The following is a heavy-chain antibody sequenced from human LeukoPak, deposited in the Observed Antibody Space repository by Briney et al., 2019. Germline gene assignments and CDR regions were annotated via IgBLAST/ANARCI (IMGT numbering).Heavy chain of an antibody. D-gene: IGHD2-15*01. J-gene: IGHJ4*02. CDR3: VRLRWELLAPYFDH. CDR1: TDSTNTYY. CDR2: IYHSGST. V-gene: IGHV4-59*01. Sequence: SETLSLTCSVSTDSTNTYYWSWIRQSPGKGLERIGHIYHSGSTDYNPSFKSRVTISIDMSKKEFSLKLTSVTVADTAMYYCVRLRWELLAPYFDHWGQGALVIVSS.